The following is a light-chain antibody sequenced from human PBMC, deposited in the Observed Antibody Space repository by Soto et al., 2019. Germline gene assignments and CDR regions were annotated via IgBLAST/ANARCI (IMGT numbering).Light chain of an antibody. CDR2: GAS. CDR3: QHYGTSPFT. V-gene: IGKV3-20*01. Sequence: VLTQSPGTLSLSPGERATLSCRASESISSTYLALYQQKPGQPPRLIIYGASSRATGIPDSFSGSAAGTDVTLTIRRLEPEDSAVFYCQHYGTSPFTFGQGTKLEIK. J-gene: IGKJ2*01. CDR1: ESISSTY.